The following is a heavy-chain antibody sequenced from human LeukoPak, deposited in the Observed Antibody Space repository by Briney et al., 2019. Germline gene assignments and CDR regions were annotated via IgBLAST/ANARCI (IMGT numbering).Heavy chain of an antibody. V-gene: IGHV3-53*04. CDR1: GFTVSNNY. Sequence: GGSLTLSCVVSGFTVSNNYMKWVRQAPGKGLEWVSTIYGGGSTYYADSVRGRFTISRHNSKNTLYLQMDSLRAEDTAVYYCAKAKSITMVRGVADAFDIWGQGTMVTVSS. D-gene: IGHD3-10*01. CDR3: AKAKSITMVRGVADAFDI. J-gene: IGHJ3*02. CDR2: IYGGGST.